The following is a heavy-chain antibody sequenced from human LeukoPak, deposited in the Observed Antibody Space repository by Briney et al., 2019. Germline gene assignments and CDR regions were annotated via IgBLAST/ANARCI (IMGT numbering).Heavy chain of an antibody. CDR2: IYYSGTT. V-gene: IGHV4-39*01. J-gene: IGHJ5*02. CDR1: GDSISSRTYC. CDR3: ARRIRYYTGSGSYYSWFDP. Sequence: PSGTLSLTCTVSGDSISSRTYCWGWIRQPPGKGLEWIGSIYYSGTTYYNPSLKSRVTISVDTSKNQFSLKLSSVTAADTAVYYCARRIRYYTGSGSYYSWFDPWGQGTPVTVSS. D-gene: IGHD3-10*01.